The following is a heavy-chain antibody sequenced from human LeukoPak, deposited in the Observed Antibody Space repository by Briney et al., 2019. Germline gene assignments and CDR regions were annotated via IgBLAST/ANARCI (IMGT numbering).Heavy chain of an antibody. J-gene: IGHJ4*02. Sequence: PGGSLRLSCAASGFTFDDYAMSWVRQAPGKGLEWVSNINWNGDSTGYADSVKGRSTISRDNAKNSLYLQMNSLRAEDTALYYCARRGVVGATEFEYWGQGTLVTVSS. CDR2: INWNGDST. CDR3: ARRGVVGATEFEY. D-gene: IGHD1-26*01. V-gene: IGHV3-20*04. CDR1: GFTFDDYA.